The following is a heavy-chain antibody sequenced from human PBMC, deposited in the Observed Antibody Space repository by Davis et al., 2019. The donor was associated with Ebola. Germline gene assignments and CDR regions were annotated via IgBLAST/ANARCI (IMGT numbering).Heavy chain of an antibody. V-gene: IGHV3-23*01. CDR2: ISGSGGST. D-gene: IGHD3-3*01. J-gene: IGHJ6*04. CDR3: AKDLGDFWSSYYYISHGMDV. Sequence: GGSLRLSCAASGFTFSSYAMSWVRQAPGKGLEWVSAISGSGGSTYYADSVKGRLTISRDNSKSTLYLQMNSLRAEDTAVYYCAKDLGDFWSSYYYISHGMDVWGKGTTVTVS. CDR1: GFTFSSYA.